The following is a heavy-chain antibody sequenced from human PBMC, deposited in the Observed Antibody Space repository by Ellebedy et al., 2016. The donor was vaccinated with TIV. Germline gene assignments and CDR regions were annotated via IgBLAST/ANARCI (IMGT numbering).Heavy chain of an antibody. V-gene: IGHV3-64*04. Sequence: GESLKISCSASGFTFSTYSIHWVRQAPGEGLEYVSTISTNGVTAFYADSVKGRFTISRDNSKDTLFLQMNSLRAEDTAIYFCARDPVGVGPAFDVWGQGTMVTVSS. CDR1: GFTFSTYS. CDR3: ARDPVGVGPAFDV. J-gene: IGHJ3*01. CDR2: ISTNGVTA. D-gene: IGHD4-23*01.